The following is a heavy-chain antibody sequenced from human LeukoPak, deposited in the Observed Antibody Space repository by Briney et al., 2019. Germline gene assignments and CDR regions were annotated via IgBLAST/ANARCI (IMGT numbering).Heavy chain of an antibody. D-gene: IGHD1-1*01. V-gene: IGHV1-2*06. Sequence: ASVKVSCKSSGCTFIGFYMHWVRQAPGQGLEWMGRINPDSGGTNYAQKFQGRVTMTRDTSISTAYMELSRLRSDDTAVYYCARGLENFDYWGQGTLVTVSS. J-gene: IGHJ4*02. CDR2: INPDSGGT. CDR1: GCTFIGFY. CDR3: ARGLENFDY.